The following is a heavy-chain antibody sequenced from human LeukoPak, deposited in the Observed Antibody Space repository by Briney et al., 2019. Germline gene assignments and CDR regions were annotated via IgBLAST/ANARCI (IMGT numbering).Heavy chain of an antibody. Sequence: ASVKVSCKASGYTFTSYGISWVRQAPGQGLEWMGWISAYNGNTNYAQKLQGRVTMTTDTSTSTAYMELRSLRSDDTAVYYCARDVLVVVPAVIYGVAQMYNWFDPWGQGTLVTVSS. CDR3: ARDVLVVVPAVIYGVAQMYNWFDP. V-gene: IGHV1-18*01. CDR1: GYTFTSYG. J-gene: IGHJ5*02. D-gene: IGHD2-2*02. CDR2: ISAYNGNT.